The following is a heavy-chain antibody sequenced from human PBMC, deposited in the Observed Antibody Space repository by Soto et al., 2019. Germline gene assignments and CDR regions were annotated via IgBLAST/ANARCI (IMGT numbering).Heavy chain of an antibody. V-gene: IGHV3-33*01. CDR1: GFTFSSYG. Sequence: PGGSLRLSCVASGFTFSSYGMHWVRQAPGKGLEWVAVIWYDGSKKYYADSVKGRFTISRDNSENTLYVQINSLRAEDTAVYYCARATYFYDSSGYSGYGLAVWGQGTTVTVSS. D-gene: IGHD3-22*01. J-gene: IGHJ6*02. CDR3: ARATYFYDSSGYSGYGLAV. CDR2: IWYDGSKK.